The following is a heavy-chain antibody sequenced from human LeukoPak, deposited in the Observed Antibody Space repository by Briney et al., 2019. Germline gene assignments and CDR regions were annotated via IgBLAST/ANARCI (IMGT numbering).Heavy chain of an antibody. J-gene: IGHJ4*02. CDR3: IPVAGTGFDY. D-gene: IGHD6-19*01. CDR1: GFAFSRYA. CDR2: ISGSGGST. Sequence: GGSLRLSCAASGFAFSRYAMTWVRQAPGKGLKWVSAISGSGGSTYYADSVKGRFTISRDNSKNTLFLQMNSLRAEDTAVYYGIPVAGTGFDYWGQGTLVTVSS. V-gene: IGHV3-23*01.